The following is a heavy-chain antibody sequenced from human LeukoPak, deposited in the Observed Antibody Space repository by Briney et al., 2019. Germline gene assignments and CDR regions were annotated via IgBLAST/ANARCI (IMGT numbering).Heavy chain of an antibody. CDR1: GGSISTSY. CDR2: IYYTGSV. D-gene: IGHD5-18*01. V-gene: IGHV4-59*01. CDR3: ARGDGEYTYGYYFDS. J-gene: IGHJ4*02. Sequence: SETLSLTCTVSGGSISTSYWGWIRQPPEKGLEYIGFIYYTGSVNYNASLESRVTISLDTSKNQFSLKLSAVTAADTAMYYCARGDGEYTYGYYFDSWGQGTLVTVSS.